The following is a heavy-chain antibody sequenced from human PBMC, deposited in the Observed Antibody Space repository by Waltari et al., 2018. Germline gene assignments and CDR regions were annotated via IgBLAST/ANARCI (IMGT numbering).Heavy chain of an antibody. CDR1: GFTSSSYA. J-gene: IGHJ5*02. D-gene: IGHD3-3*01. CDR3: AKRAEGITIFGVVSWFDP. Sequence: EVQLLESGGGLVQPGGSLRLSCAASGFTSSSYAMSWVRQAPGKGLEWVSAISGSGGSTYYADSVKGRFTISRDNSKNTLYLQMNSLRAEDTAVYYCAKRAEGITIFGVVSWFDPWGQGTLVTVSS. CDR2: ISGSGGST. V-gene: IGHV3-23*01.